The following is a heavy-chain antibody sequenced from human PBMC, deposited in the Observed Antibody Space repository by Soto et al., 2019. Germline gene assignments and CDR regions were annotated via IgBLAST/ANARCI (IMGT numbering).Heavy chain of an antibody. D-gene: IGHD6-19*01. CDR3: ARGRIIVAGGFDP. J-gene: IGHJ5*02. V-gene: IGHV1-8*01. CDR1: GYTFTSYD. CDR2: MNPSTGNT. Sequence: QVQLVQSGAEVKKPGASVKVSCKASGYTFTSYDIIWVRQATGQGLEWMGWMNPSTGNTDSAEKFQGRRTMTRNTSISPVYMELSSLSFEDTAVYYCARGRIIVAGGFDPWGQGTLVTVSS.